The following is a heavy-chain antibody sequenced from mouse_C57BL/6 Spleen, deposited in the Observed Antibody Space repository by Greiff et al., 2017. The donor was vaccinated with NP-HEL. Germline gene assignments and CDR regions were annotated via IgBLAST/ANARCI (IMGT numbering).Heavy chain of an antibody. Sequence: EVQLQQSGPELVKPGASVKISCKASGYTFTDYYMNWVKQSHGKSLEWIGDINPNNGGTSYNQKFKGKATLTVDKSSSTAYMELRSLTSEDSAVYYCASSVERQLRLAPFAYWGQGTLVTVSA. D-gene: IGHD3-2*02. CDR2: INPNNGGT. V-gene: IGHV1-26*01. J-gene: IGHJ3*01. CDR3: ASSVERQLRLAPFAY. CDR1: GYTFTDYY.